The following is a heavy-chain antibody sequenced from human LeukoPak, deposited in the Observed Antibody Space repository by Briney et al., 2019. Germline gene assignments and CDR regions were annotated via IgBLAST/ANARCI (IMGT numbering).Heavy chain of an antibody. CDR3: ARARIARGVWAFDI. V-gene: IGHV4-61*01. CDR2: IYYSGST. Sequence: NPSETLFLTCTVSGGSISSSSYYWSWIRQPPGNGLEWIGYIYYSGSTNYNPSLKSRVTISVDTSKNQFSLKLSSVTAADTAVYYCARARIARGVWAFDIWGQGTMVTVSS. CDR1: GGSISSSSYY. J-gene: IGHJ3*02. D-gene: IGHD6-13*01.